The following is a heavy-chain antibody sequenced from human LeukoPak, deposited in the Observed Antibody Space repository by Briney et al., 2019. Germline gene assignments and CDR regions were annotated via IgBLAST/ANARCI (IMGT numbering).Heavy chain of an antibody. V-gene: IGHV4-39*01. Sequence: SETLSLTCTVSGDSISSGSYYWGWIRQPPGKGLEWIGSIYYSGSTYYNPSLRDRVTISVDTSNNQFSLELSSVTAADTALYYCARFVWGSYRYGHYWGQGTLVTVSS. J-gene: IGHJ4*02. CDR1: GDSISSGSYY. D-gene: IGHD3-16*02. CDR2: IYYSGST. CDR3: ARFVWGSYRYGHY.